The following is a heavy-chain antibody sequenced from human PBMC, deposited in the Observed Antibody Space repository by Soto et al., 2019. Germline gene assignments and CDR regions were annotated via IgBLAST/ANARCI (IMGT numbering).Heavy chain of an antibody. D-gene: IGHD6-13*01. J-gene: IGHJ4*02. V-gene: IGHV3-7*01. CDR2: IKQDGSEK. Sequence: VGSLRLSCAFSVFTFSNYWMSCVRQAPGKWLEWVANIKQDGSEKYYVDSVKGRFTISRDNAKSSLYLQLNSLRAEDTAVYYCKRAQTNAWYVSYLGQGTLVTVSS. CDR1: VFTFSNYW. CDR3: KRAQTNAWYVSY.